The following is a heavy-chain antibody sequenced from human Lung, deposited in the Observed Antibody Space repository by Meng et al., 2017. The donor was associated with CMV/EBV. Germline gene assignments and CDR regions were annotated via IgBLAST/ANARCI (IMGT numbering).Heavy chain of an antibody. Sequence: GXSXKTXCAPPGFTFSTHGMHWVSQAPGKGLQWGTVIWYDGTNRYYADSVKGRFTISRDNSKNTQYLQMNSLRADDTAVYYCAKDYDFWSSYTDYYAMDVWXQGTTVTVSS. V-gene: IGHV3-33*06. CDR2: IWYDGTNR. D-gene: IGHD3-3*01. CDR3: AKDYDFWSSYTDYYAMDV. CDR1: GFTFSTHG. J-gene: IGHJ6*02.